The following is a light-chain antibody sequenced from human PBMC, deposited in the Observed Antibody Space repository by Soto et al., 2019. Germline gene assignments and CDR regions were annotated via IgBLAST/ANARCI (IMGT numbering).Light chain of an antibody. J-gene: IGLJ1*01. Sequence: QSALTQPASVSGSPGQSITISCTGTSSDVGAYNYVSWYQQHPGKAPKLMIYDVSDRPSGVSNRFSGSKSGNTASLTISGLQAEDEADYYCNSYTTSTTSYVFGTGTKLT. CDR2: DVS. CDR1: SSDVGAYNY. V-gene: IGLV2-14*03. CDR3: NSYTTSTTSYV.